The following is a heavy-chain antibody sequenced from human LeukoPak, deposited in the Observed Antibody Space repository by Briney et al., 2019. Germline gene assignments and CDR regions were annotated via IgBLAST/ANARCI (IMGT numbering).Heavy chain of an antibody. J-gene: IGHJ5*02. D-gene: IGHD2-2*03. Sequence: PSDTLSLTCTGSGGSISSSSYYWGWIRPPPGKGLEWIDVIYYTWSTYYNPSLKRRVTISVDTSKNQFSLKLRSVTAADTAVYYCARSGYCSRTSCYPNWFDPWGQGTLVTVSS. CDR2: IYYTWST. CDR3: ARSGYCSRTSCYPNWFDP. CDR1: GGSISSSSYY. V-gene: IGHV4-39*01.